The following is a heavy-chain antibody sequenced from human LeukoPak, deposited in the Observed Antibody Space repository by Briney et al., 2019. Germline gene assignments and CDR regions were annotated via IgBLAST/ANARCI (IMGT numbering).Heavy chain of an antibody. V-gene: IGHV3-74*01. D-gene: IGHD1-1*01. J-gene: IGHJ5*02. CDR1: GFTFSQYW. Sequence: GGPLRLSCAASGFTFSQYWMHWVRQVPGKGPVRVSGINSDGRSTYYAGFVKGRFTISRDNAKNTLYLQMNSLGAEDTAIYYCARGTNSWNDEGWFDPWGQGTLVTVSS. CDR2: INSDGRST. CDR3: ARGTNSWNDEGWFDP.